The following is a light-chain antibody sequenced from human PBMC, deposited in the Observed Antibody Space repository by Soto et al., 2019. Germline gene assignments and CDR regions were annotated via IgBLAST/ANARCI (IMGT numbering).Light chain of an antibody. CDR3: QHYNSYSEA. CDR2: KAS. V-gene: IGKV1-5*03. Sequence: DIQVTQSPSTVPGSVANKVNIACRANQTISSSLEWYQQKPGKAPKLLIYKASTLKSGVPSRFRGSGSGTEFTLTISSLQPYDFETYYCQHYNSYSEAFGQGTKVDIK. CDR1: QTISSS. J-gene: IGKJ1*01.